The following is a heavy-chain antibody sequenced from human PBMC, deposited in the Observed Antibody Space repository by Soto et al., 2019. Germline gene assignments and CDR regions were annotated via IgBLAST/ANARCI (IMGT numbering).Heavy chain of an antibody. D-gene: IGHD3-3*01. CDR2: INHTGST. V-gene: IGHV4-34*01. J-gene: IGHJ5*02. CDR1: GGSFSGYY. CDR3: ARGAMYYDFWSGYYRGDNWFAP. Sequence: QVQLQQWGAGLLKPSETLSLTCAVYGGSFSGYYWSWIRQPPGKGLEWMGEINHTGSTNYNPSLKRRVTISVATSKNQLSLQLSSVTAADTAVYYCARGAMYYDFWSGYYRGDNWFAPWGQATLVTVSS.